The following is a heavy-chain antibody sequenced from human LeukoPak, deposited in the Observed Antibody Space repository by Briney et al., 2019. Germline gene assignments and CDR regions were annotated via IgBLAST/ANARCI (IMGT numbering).Heavy chain of an antibody. J-gene: IGHJ4*02. D-gene: IGHD2-2*01. Sequence: GGSLRLSCAASGFTFSKYSMNWVRQAPGKGLEWVSSISSSSSNIYYADSVKGRFTVSRDNANNSLYLQMSSLKAEDTAVYYCARDLMYQRHFDSWGQGTLVTVSS. CDR2: ISSSSSNI. CDR3: ARDLMYQRHFDS. CDR1: GFTFSKYS. V-gene: IGHV3-21*01.